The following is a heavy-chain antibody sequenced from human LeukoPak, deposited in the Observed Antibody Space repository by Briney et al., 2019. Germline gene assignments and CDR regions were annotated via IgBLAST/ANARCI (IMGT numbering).Heavy chain of an antibody. CDR2: IYYSGST. Sequence: PSETLSLTCTVSGGSISSTNYYWGWIRQPPGKGLEWIGYIYYSGSTNYNPSLKSRVTISVDTSKNQFSLKLSSVTAADTAVYYCARGGTRPDYYFDYWGQGTLLTVSS. CDR3: ARGGTRPDYYFDY. J-gene: IGHJ4*02. D-gene: IGHD2-2*01. CDR1: GGSISSTNYY. V-gene: IGHV4-61*05.